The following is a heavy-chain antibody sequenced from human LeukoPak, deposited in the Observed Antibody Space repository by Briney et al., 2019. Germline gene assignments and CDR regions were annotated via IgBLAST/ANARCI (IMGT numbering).Heavy chain of an antibody. CDR3: ARGPPYYYDSSGYYYFDY. J-gene: IGHJ4*02. V-gene: IGHV1-69*05. Sequence: SVTVSFKASVGTFIIYAISWVRQAPGQGGEWMGGIIPIFATATSAQKFQGPVTITTAESTTTAYIVLSSLRSEDTAVYYCARGPPYYYDSSGYYYFDYWGQGTLVTVSS. CDR1: VGTFIIYA. D-gene: IGHD3-22*01. CDR2: IIPIFATA.